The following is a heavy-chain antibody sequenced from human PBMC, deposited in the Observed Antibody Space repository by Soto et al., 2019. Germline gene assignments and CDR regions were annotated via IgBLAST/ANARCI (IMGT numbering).Heavy chain of an antibody. CDR3: AKDCLLWFWEPNRCYYYYGMDV. Sequence: PGGSLRLSCAASGFTFSSYAMSWVRQAPGKGLEWVSAISGSGGSTYYADSVKGRFTISRDNSKNTLYLQMNSLRAEDTAVYYCAKDCLLWFWEPNRCYYYYGMDVWGQGTTVTGSS. J-gene: IGHJ6*02. D-gene: IGHD3-10*01. V-gene: IGHV3-23*01. CDR2: ISGSGGST. CDR1: GFTFSSYA.